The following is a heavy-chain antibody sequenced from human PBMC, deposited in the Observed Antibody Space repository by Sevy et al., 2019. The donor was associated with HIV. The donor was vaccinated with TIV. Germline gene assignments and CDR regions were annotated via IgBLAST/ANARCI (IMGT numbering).Heavy chain of an antibody. CDR3: ARRGPSTVYDAFDI. CDR2: ISGLSNYI. J-gene: IGHJ3*02. Sequence: GASLRLSCAASGFTFNSFYMNWVRQAPGKGLEWVSSISGLSNYIFYADSLKGRFTISRDNAKNSLYLQMNSLRVEDTAEYYCARRGPSTVYDAFDIWGQGTMVTVSS. V-gene: IGHV3-21*01. CDR1: GFTFNSFY. D-gene: IGHD4-17*01.